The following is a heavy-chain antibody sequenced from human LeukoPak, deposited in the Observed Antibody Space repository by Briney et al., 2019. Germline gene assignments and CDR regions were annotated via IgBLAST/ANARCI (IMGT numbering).Heavy chain of an antibody. CDR2: ISGRSSHV. CDR1: GFTFSSYA. V-gene: IGHV3-21*01. CDR3: GRAFPPLRTSSAGDL. Sequence: GGSLRLSCAASGFTFSSYAMSWVRQAPGKGLEWVSAISGRSSHVYYGESVKGRFTISRDNAKNSLYLQLDSLGVEDTAVYYCGRAFPPLRTSSAGDLWGQGTLVTVSS. D-gene: IGHD3-16*01. J-gene: IGHJ1*01.